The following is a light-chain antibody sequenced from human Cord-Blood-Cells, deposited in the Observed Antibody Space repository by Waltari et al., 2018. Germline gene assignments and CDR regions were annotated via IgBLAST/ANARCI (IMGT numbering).Light chain of an antibody. J-gene: IGLJ1*01. V-gene: IGLV2-14*01. Sequence: QSALTQPASVSGSPGQSITISCTGTSSDVGGYNYVSWYQQHPGKAPKLMIYEVSNRPSGVSNRSSGSKSGNTASLTISVLQAEDEADYYCSSYTSSSTQVFGTGTKVTVL. CDR2: EVS. CDR3: SSYTSSSTQV. CDR1: SSDVGGYNY.